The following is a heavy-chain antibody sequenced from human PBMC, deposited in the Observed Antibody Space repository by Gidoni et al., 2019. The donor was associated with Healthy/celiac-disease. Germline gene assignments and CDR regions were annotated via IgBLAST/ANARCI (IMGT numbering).Heavy chain of an antibody. D-gene: IGHD1-7*01. Sequence: QVQLQQWGAGLLKPSETLSLTCAVYVGSFSGYYWIWIRQPPGKGLEWIGEINHSGSTNYNTSLKSRVTISVDTSKNQFSLKLSSVTAADTAVYYCARGGREMITGTTLVDYWGQGTLVTVSS. J-gene: IGHJ4*02. CDR3: ARGGREMITGTTLVDY. CDR1: VGSFSGYY. CDR2: INHSGST. V-gene: IGHV4-34*01.